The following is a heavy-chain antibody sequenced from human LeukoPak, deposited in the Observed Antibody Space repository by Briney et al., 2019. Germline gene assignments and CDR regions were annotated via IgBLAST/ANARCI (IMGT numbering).Heavy chain of an antibody. Sequence: PGGSLRLSCAASGFTFSSYSMNWVRQAPGKGLEWVLSISSSSSYIYYADSVKGRFTISRDNAKNSLYLQMNSLRAEDTAVYYCARASYYDFWSGHPPYYYYYYMDVWGKGTTVTVSS. V-gene: IGHV3-21*01. D-gene: IGHD3-3*01. CDR2: ISSSSSYI. J-gene: IGHJ6*03. CDR3: ARASYYDFWSGHPPYYYYYYMDV. CDR1: GFTFSSYS.